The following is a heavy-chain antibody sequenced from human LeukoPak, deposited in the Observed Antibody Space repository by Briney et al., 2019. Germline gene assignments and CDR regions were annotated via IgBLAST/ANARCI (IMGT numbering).Heavy chain of an antibody. CDR1: EFSVCSNH. CDR2: TSYDGSNN. CDR3: ARDLERRYSGYVFDY. Sequence: PGVSLRLSCAASEFSVCSNHMTWVRQAPGKGLEWVAVTSYDGSNNYYADSVRGRFTISRGNSKNTLYLQMSGLRAEDTAVYYCARDLERRYSGYVFDYWGQGTLVTVSS. J-gene: IGHJ4*02. V-gene: IGHV3-30*03. D-gene: IGHD5-12*01.